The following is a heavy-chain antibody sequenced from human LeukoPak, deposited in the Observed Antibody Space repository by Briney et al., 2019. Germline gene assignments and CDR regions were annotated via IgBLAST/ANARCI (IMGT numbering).Heavy chain of an antibody. Sequence: GASVKVSCKASGYTFTSYGISWVRQAPGQGLEWMGWISAYNGNTNYAQKLQGRVTMTTDTSTSTAYMELRSLRSEDTAVYYCASYPSIAARPRPWYMDVWGKGTTVTVSS. J-gene: IGHJ6*03. CDR3: ASYPSIAARPRPWYMDV. CDR2: ISAYNGNT. CDR1: GYTFTSYG. V-gene: IGHV1-18*01. D-gene: IGHD6-6*01.